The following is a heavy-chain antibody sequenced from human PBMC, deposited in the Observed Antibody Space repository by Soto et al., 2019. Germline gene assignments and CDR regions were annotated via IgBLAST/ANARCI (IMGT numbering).Heavy chain of an antibody. V-gene: IGHV3-7*01. CDR2: IKQDGSEK. CDR1: GFTFSSYW. CDR3: TSCYGPYYYYYMDV. J-gene: IGHJ6*03. Sequence: GGSLRLSCAASGFTFSSYWMSWVRQAPGKGLEWVANIKQDGSEKYYVDSVKGRFTISRDNAKNSLYLQMNSLRAEDTAVYYCTSCYGPYYYYYMDVWGKGTTVTVSS. D-gene: IGHD2-2*01.